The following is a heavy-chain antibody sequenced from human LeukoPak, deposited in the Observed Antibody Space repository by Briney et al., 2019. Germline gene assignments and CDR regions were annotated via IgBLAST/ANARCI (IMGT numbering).Heavy chain of an antibody. CDR1: GGTFSSYA. D-gene: IGHD3-22*01. V-gene: IGHV1-69*05. CDR3: ASFYDSSGYSPEYFQH. J-gene: IGHJ1*01. CDR2: IIPIFGTA. Sequence: ASVKVSCKASGGTFSSYAISWVRQAPGQGLEWMGRIIPIFGTANYAQKFQGRVTITTDESTSTAYMELSSLRSEGTAVYYCASFYDSSGYSPEYFQHWGQGTLVTVSS.